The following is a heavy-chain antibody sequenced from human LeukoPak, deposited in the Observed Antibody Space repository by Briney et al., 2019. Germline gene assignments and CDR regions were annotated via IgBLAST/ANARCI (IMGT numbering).Heavy chain of an antibody. CDR2: VSYDGSNK. D-gene: IGHD6-13*01. CDR3: ARGPRRIAAAGIDY. Sequence: GRSLRLSCAASGFTFSSYGMHWVRQAPGKGLEWVAVVSYDGSNKYYADSVKGRFTISRDNSKNTLYLQMNSLRAEDTAVYYCARGPRRIAAAGIDYWGQGTLVTVSS. J-gene: IGHJ4*02. V-gene: IGHV3-30*03. CDR1: GFTFSSYG.